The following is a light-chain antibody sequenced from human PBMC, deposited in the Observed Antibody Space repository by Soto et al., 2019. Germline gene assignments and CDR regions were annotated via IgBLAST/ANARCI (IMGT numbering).Light chain of an antibody. V-gene: IGLV1-47*01. CDR2: ANS. J-gene: IGLJ2*01. Sequence: QSVLTQPPSASGTPGQRVTISCSGGSSNIGSNYAFWYRQLPGTAPKLVIYANSQRPSGVPDRFSGTTSGTSASLAISGLRYEDEDDYYWATWDDSLRGVLFGGGTKLTVL. CDR1: SSNIGSNY. CDR3: ATWDDSLRGVL.